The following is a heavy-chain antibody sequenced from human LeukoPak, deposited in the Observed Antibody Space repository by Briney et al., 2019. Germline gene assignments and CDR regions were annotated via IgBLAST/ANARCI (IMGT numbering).Heavy chain of an antibody. D-gene: IGHD1-26*01. J-gene: IGHJ4*02. V-gene: IGHV5-51*01. CDR2: IYPGDSDT. CDR1: GYSFTNYW. CDR3: ARGAIAGATRNYFDY. Sequence: PGESLKISCKGSGYSFTNYWIAWVRQMPGKGLECMGIIYPGDSDTRYSPSFQGQVTISADKSISTAYLQWNSLKASDTAMYYCARGAIAGATRNYFDYWGQGTLVTVSS.